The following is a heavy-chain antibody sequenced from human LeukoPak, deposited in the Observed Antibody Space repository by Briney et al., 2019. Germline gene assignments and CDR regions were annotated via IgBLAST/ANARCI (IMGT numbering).Heavy chain of an antibody. CDR1: GFTFSSYW. CDR3: AKEGAYPIITYDS. V-gene: IGHV3-7*01. CDR2: IKRDGNEK. D-gene: IGHD3-10*01. Sequence: GGSLRLSCAASGFTFSSYWMNWVRQAPGKGLEWVANIKRDGNEKNYVDSVKGRSSISRDNAKNSLYLQMDSLRAEDTAVYYCAKEGAYPIITYDSWGQGALVTVSS. J-gene: IGHJ5*01.